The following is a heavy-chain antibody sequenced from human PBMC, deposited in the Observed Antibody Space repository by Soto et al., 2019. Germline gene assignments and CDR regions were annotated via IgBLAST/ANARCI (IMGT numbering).Heavy chain of an antibody. CDR2: VYHSGSA. V-gene: IGHV4-38-2*01. J-gene: IGHJ4*02. D-gene: IGHD3-3*02. CDR1: GYSISSGYY. CDR3: ARLPSRHLVDY. Sequence: SETLSLTCAVSGYSISSGYYWGWIRQPPGKGLEWIGSVYHSGSAYYNPSLKSRVTVSVDTSKNQFSLNLRSVTAADTAVYYCARLPSRHLVDYWGQGTLVTVSS.